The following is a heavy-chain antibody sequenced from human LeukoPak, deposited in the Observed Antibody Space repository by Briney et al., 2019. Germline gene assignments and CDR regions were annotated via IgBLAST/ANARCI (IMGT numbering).Heavy chain of an antibody. CDR1: GGSFSGYY. J-gene: IGHJ6*03. CDR2: INHSGST. D-gene: IGHD6-13*01. CDR3: ARASTGYSSSWANYYYYYYMDV. Sequence: SETLSLTCAVYGGSFSGYYWSWIRQPPGKGLEWIGEINHSGSTNYNPSLKSRVTISVDTSKNQFSLKLSYVTAADTAVYYCARASTGYSSSWANYYYYYYMDVWGKGTTVTVSS. V-gene: IGHV4-34*01.